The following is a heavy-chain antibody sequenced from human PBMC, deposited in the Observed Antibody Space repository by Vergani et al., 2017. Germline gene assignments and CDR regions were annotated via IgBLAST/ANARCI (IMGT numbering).Heavy chain of an antibody. CDR1: GGSMSGYY. D-gene: IGHD3-10*01. V-gene: IGHV4-59*01. Sequence: QVRLQESGPGLVKPSETLSLTCSVSGGSMSGYYWSWIRQPPGKGLELVGYMYHRGSTNYNPSLDTRVTISGDTSKNQFSLKLNSVTAADTAVYYCVRVADFYGLGSRLLDLWGQGIMVTVSS. CDR2: MYHRGST. CDR3: VRVADFYGLGSRLLDL. J-gene: IGHJ5*02.